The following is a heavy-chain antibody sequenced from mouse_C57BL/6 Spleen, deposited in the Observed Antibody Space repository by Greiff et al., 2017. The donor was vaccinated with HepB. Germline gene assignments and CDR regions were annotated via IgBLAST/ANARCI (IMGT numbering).Heavy chain of an antibody. CDR3: ASYYDYDEGYFDY. CDR1: GYTFTSYW. Sequence: QVQLQQSGAELVKPGASVKMSCKASGYTFTSYWITWVKQRPGQGLEWIGDIYPGSGSTNYNEEFKSKATLTVDTSSSTAYMQLSSLTSEDSAVYYCASYYDYDEGYFDYWGQGTTLTVSS. V-gene: IGHV1-55*01. J-gene: IGHJ2*01. CDR2: IYPGSGST. D-gene: IGHD2-4*01.